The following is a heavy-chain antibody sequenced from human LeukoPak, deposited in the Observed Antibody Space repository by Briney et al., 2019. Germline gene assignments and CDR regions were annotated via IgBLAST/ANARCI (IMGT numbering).Heavy chain of an antibody. V-gene: IGHV4-61*02. D-gene: IGHD3-22*01. J-gene: IGHJ3*02. CDR2: IFPGGNT. CDR3: APIPEESSGHDAFDI. Sequence: ASETLSLTCTVSGGSVSSGTYYWNWMRQPAGKGLEWIGRIFPGGNTYFNPSLKSRVAISVDTSKNQFSLKLSSVTAADTAVYYCAPIPEESSGHDAFDIWGQGTMATVSS. CDR1: GGSVSSGTYY.